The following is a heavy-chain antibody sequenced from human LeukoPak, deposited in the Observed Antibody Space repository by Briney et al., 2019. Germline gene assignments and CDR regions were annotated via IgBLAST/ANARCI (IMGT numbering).Heavy chain of an antibody. V-gene: IGHV1-2*02. CDR2: VNPNSGGT. D-gene: IGHD3-10*01. CDR1: GYTFTGYY. CDR3: AREGVRDDYYYYYGMDV. J-gene: IGHJ6*02. Sequence: ASVKVSCKASGYTFTGYYMHWVRQAPGQGLEWMGWVNPNSGGTNYAQKFQGRVTMTRDTSISTAYMELSRLRSDDTAVYYCAREGVRDDYYYYYGMDVWGQGTTVTVSS.